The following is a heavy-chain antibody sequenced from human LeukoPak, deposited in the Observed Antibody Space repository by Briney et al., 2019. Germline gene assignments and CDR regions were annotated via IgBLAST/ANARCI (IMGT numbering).Heavy chain of an antibody. V-gene: IGHV4-61*02. CDR2: IYTSGST. CDR3: ARADFWSGYYNFDY. Sequence: SQTLSLTCTVSGGSISSGSHYWSWIRQPAGKGLEWIGRIYTSGSTNYNPSLKSRVTISVDTSKNQFSLKLSSVTAADTAVYYCARADFWSGYYNFDYWGQGTLVTVSS. J-gene: IGHJ4*02. CDR1: GGSISSGSHY. D-gene: IGHD3-3*01.